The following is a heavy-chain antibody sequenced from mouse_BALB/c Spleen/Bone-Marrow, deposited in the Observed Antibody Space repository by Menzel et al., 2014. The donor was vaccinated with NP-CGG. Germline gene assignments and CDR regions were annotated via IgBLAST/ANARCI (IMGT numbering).Heavy chain of an antibody. Sequence: QVQLKESGAELARPGASVKLSRKASGYTFTDYYINWVKRRTGQGLEWIGEIYPGSGNTYYNEKFKGKATLTADKSSSTAYMQLSSLTSEDSAVYFCARREYGDGGFAYWGQGTLVTVSA. V-gene: IGHV1-77*01. J-gene: IGHJ3*01. CDR1: GYTFTDYY. CDR3: ARREYGDGGFAY. CDR2: IYPGSGNT. D-gene: IGHD2-13*01.